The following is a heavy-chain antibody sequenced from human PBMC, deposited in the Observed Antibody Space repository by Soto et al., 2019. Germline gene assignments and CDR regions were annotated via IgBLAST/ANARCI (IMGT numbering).Heavy chain of an antibody. CDR2: ISGSGGST. J-gene: IGHJ3*02. D-gene: IGHD3-3*01. CDR3: AKENYDFWSGYYFAAFDI. V-gene: IGHV3-23*01. CDR1: GFTFSSYA. Sequence: GGFLRLSCAASGFTFSSYAMSWVRQAPGKGLEWVSAISGSGGSTYYADSVKGRFTISRDNSKNTLYLQMNSLRAEDTAVYYCAKENYDFWSGYYFAAFDIWGQGTMVTVSS.